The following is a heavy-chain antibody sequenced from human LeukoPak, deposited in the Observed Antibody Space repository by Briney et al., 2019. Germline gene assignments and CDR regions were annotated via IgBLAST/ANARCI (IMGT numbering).Heavy chain of an antibody. D-gene: IGHD2-21*01. J-gene: IGHJ4*02. Sequence: GGSLKLSCVASGFPFSDFDVHWVRQASGEGLERVGRIKTRTESYDIAYAASSKGRFTISRDDSKNKAYLQMDSLRTEDTAVYYCARLDCHSFKCFSFDYWGQGILVTVSS. CDR2: IKTRTESYDI. CDR3: ARLDCHSFKCFSFDY. CDR1: GFPFSDFD. V-gene: IGHV3-73*01.